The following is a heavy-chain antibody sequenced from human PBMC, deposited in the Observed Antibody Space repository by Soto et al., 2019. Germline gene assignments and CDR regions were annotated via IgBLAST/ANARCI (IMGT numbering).Heavy chain of an antibody. J-gene: IGHJ4*02. V-gene: IGHV3-7*01. Sequence: EVQLVESGGGLVQPGGSLRLSCAASGFTFSSYWMSWVRQAPGKGLEWVANIKQDGSEKYYVDSVKGRFTISRDNAKNSLYLQMNSLRAEDTAVYYCARVQHSARIAAAHDYWGQGTLVTVSS. D-gene: IGHD6-13*01. CDR3: ARVQHSARIAAAHDY. CDR1: GFTFSSYW. CDR2: IKQDGSEK.